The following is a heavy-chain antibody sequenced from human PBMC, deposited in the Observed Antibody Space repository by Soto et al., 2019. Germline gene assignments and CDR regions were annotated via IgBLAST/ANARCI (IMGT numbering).Heavy chain of an antibody. CDR1: GFIFTRYS. CDR2: ISSTTNYI. CDR3: ARESEDLTSNFDY. V-gene: IGHV3-21*06. Sequence: GGSLRLSCAASGFIFTRYSMNWVRQAPGKGLEWVSSISSTTNYIYYGDSMKGRFTISRDNAKNSLYLEMNSLRAEDTAVYYCARESEDLTSNFDYWGQGTLVTVSS. J-gene: IGHJ4*02.